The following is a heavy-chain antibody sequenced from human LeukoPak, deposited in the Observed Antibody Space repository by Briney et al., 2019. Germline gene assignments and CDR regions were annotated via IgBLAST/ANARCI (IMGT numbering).Heavy chain of an antibody. CDR1: ADIFTGYY. Sequence: ASVKVSCKASADIFTGYYIHWVRQAPGQGLEWMGGIIPIFGTANYAQKFQGRVTITADESTSTAYMELSSLRSEDTAVYYCARDHIAVAGTLNWFDPWGQGTLVTVSS. D-gene: IGHD6-19*01. J-gene: IGHJ5*02. CDR2: IIPIFGTA. V-gene: IGHV1-69*13. CDR3: ARDHIAVAGTLNWFDP.